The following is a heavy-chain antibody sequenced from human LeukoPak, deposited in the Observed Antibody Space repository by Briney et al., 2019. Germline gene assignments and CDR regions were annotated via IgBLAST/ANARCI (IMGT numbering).Heavy chain of an antibody. J-gene: IGHJ4*02. CDR1: GASISSGSNF. D-gene: IGHD3-10*01. CDR3: AGDGNGDRPRSTGNYFDF. Sequence: PSETLSLTCTVCGASISSGSNFWSWIRQPAGKGLEWIGRTHTSGSTNSNPSLQSRVTILVDTSKNQFSLRLSSVTAADTAVYYCAGDGNGDRPRSTGNYFDFWGQGALVTVSS. CDR2: THTSGST. V-gene: IGHV4-61*02.